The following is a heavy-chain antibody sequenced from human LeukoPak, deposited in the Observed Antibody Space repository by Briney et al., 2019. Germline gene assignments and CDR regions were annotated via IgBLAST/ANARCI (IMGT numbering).Heavy chain of an antibody. CDR1: GYTFSNYY. D-gene: IGHD3/OR15-3a*01. V-gene: IGHV1-46*01. Sequence: GASVKVSCKASGYTFSNYYMHWVRQAPGQGLEWMGIINPNGGSTTYAQRFQGRVTMTRDTSTSTVYMELSSLRSEDTAVYYCARGSGRDFWTDYWGQGTLVTVSS. CDR3: ARGSGRDFWTDY. CDR2: INPNGGST. J-gene: IGHJ4*02.